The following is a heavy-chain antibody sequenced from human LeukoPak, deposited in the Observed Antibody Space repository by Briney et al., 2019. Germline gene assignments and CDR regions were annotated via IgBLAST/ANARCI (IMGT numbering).Heavy chain of an antibody. V-gene: IGHV4-39*07. CDR3: ARDSPGTIRRWARGVDIEGLNDAFDI. Sequence: SETLSLTCTVSGGSISSSSYYWGWIRQPPGKGLEWIGSIYYSGSTYYNPSLKSRVTISVDTSKNQFSLKLSSVTAADTAVYYCARDSPGTIRRWARGVDIEGLNDAFDIWGQGTMVTVSS. CDR1: GGSISSSSYY. D-gene: IGHD3-10*01. J-gene: IGHJ3*02. CDR2: IYYSGST.